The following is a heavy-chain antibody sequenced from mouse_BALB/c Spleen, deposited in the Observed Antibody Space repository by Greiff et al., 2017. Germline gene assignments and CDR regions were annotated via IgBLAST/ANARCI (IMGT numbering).Heavy chain of an antibody. V-gene: IGHV5-12-1*01. CDR3: ARQGNDGYFDY. J-gene: IGHJ2*01. CDR1: GFAFSSYD. CDR2: ISSGGGST. D-gene: IGHD2-3*01. Sequence: EVQGVESGGGLVKPGGSLKLSCAASGFAFSSYDMSWVRQTPEKRLEWVAYISSGGGSTYYPDTVKGRFTISRDNAKNTLYLQMSSLKSEDTAMYYCARQGNDGYFDYWGQGTTLTVSS.